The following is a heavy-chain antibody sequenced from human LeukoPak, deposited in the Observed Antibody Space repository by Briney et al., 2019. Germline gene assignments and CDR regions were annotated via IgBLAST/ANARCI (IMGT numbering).Heavy chain of an antibody. CDR3: ARVEY. Sequence: ASVKVSCKASGYTFTGYYNHWVRQVPGQALEWMGWINPNSGDTDYAQKFQGRVTLTRDTSISTAYMELSSLNSDDTAVYYCARVEYWGQGTLVTVSS. CDR1: GYTFTGYY. CDR2: INPNSGDT. D-gene: IGHD2/OR15-2a*01. J-gene: IGHJ4*02. V-gene: IGHV1-2*02.